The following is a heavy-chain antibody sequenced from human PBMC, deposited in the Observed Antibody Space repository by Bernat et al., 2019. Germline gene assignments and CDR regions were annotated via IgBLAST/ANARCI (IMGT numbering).Heavy chain of an antibody. CDR2: ISSISSYT. D-gene: IGHD2-15*01. V-gene: IGHV3-11*05. J-gene: IGHJ4*02. CDR1: GFPFSDYY. Sequence: QVQLVESGGGLVTPVGSLRLSCAASGFPFSDYYMSWIRQAPGKGLERVSYISSISSYTNYAESVKGRFTLSSDNAKNSLFLQMNSLRAGDTAVYYGARGGGVGYCSGGSCYAVDYGGQGALVTVSS. CDR3: ARGGGVGYCSGGSCYAVDY.